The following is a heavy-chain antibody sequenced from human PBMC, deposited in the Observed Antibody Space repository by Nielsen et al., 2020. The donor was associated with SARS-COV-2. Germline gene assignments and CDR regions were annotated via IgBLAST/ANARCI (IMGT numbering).Heavy chain of an antibody. V-gene: IGHV3-21*01. CDR3: ARDLELLTNYYALDY. Sequence: GESLKISCEASGFTFSSYSLNWVRQAPGKGLEWVSFVSGSSYFTHYADSVRGRFTVSRDNAKNSLDLQMNSLRDEDTAVYYCARDLELLTNYYALDYWGQGTLVTVSS. D-gene: IGHD3-9*01. CDR2: VSGSSYFT. J-gene: IGHJ4*02. CDR1: GFTFSSYS.